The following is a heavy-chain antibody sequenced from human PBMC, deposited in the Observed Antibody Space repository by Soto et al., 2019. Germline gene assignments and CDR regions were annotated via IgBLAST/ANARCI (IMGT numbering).Heavy chain of an antibody. CDR2: IWYDGSNK. Sequence: PGGSLILSCAASGFTFSSYGMHWVRQAPGKGLEWVAVIWYDGSNKYYADSVKGRFTISRDNSKNTLYLQMNSLRAEDTAVYYYARDGRVNYDFWGGSYGRDVWGQGTTVTVSS. V-gene: IGHV3-33*01. D-gene: IGHD3-3*01. J-gene: IGHJ6*02. CDR3: ARDGRVNYDFWGGSYGRDV. CDR1: GFTFSSYG.